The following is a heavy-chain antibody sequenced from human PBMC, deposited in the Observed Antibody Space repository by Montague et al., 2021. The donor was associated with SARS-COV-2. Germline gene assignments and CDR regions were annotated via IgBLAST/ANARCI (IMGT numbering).Heavy chain of an antibody. CDR1: GDSVNTNQ. J-gene: IGHJ3*01. V-gene: IGHV4-59*02. Sequence: SESLSLTCVVSGDSVNTNQWTWVRQPPGKGLEWIGHVFYTGSTKYNPSLESRVTMSIDTSKNQFALRLNSVSAADTAIYYCAGLIGSGWNDAFDFWGQGTMVTVSS. CDR3: AGLIGSGWNDAFDF. CDR2: VFYTGST. D-gene: IGHD6-19*01.